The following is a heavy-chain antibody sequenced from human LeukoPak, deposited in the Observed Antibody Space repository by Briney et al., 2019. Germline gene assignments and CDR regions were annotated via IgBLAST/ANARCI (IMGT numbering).Heavy chain of an antibody. J-gene: IGHJ4*02. CDR2: IKQDGSEK. D-gene: IGHD2-2*02. CDR3: ARVLGYCSSTSCYTRPERYYFDY. V-gene: IGHV3-7*01. Sequence: GGSLRLSCAASGFTFSSYAMSWVRQAPGKGLEWVANIKQDGSEKYYVDSVKGRFTISRDNAKNSLYLQMNSLRAEDTAVYYCARVLGYCSSTSCYTRPERYYFDYWGQGTLVTVSS. CDR1: GFTFSSYA.